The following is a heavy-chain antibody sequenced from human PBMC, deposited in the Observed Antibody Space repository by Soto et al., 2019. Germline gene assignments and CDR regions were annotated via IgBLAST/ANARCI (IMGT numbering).Heavy chain of an antibody. Sequence: SETLSLTCTVSGASVNSYYWSWIRQSPGKGLEWIGYIFDSGSTYYNPSLKSRVTISVDTSKNQFSLKLSSVTAADTAVYYRARTFPPSFSAYGMDVWGQGTTVTVSS. CDR3: ARTFPPSFSAYGMDV. CDR1: GASVNSYY. CDR2: IFDSGST. J-gene: IGHJ6*02. V-gene: IGHV4-4*08. D-gene: IGHD3-16*01.